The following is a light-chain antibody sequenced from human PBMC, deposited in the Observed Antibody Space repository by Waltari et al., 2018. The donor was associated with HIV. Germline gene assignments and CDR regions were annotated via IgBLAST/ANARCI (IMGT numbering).Light chain of an antibody. CDR2: TDD. Sequence: QSVLTQPPSASGTPGQRVTLSCSGSSSNIGRNSVSWFQQLPGTAPKLLIYTDDQRPAGVPDRFSGATSGSAGSLAISGLQSDDEADYYCATWDDSLDGWLVGGGTKLTVL. J-gene: IGLJ3*02. V-gene: IGLV1-44*01. CDR3: ATWDDSLDGWL. CDR1: SSNIGRNS.